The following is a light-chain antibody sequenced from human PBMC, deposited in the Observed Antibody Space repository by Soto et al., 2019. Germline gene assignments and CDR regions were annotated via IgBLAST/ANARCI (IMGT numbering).Light chain of an antibody. CDR3: PQYGSIT. V-gene: IGKV3-20*01. J-gene: IGKJ4*01. Sequence: SRRASQRVSSNYLAWSQQKPGQATRLLIYGASSRATGIPDRFSGSGSGTEFTLMSSSLEPEDFAVYYCPQYGSITVGRGTKVDIK. CDR1: QRVSSNY. CDR2: GAS.